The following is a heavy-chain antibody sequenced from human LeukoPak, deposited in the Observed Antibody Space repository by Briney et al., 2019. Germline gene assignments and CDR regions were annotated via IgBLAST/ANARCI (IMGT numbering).Heavy chain of an antibody. CDR2: IYYSGSN. Sequence: SETLSLTCTVSGGSISSYDWSWIRQPPGKGLERIGYIYYSGSNNYNPSLKSRVTISVGTSKNQFSLKLSSVTAADTAVYCCARAYEYVWGSYRPPWPYYFDYWGQGTLVTVSS. D-gene: IGHD3-16*02. J-gene: IGHJ4*02. CDR3: ARAYEYVWGSYRPPWPYYFDY. V-gene: IGHV4-59*01. CDR1: GGSISSYD.